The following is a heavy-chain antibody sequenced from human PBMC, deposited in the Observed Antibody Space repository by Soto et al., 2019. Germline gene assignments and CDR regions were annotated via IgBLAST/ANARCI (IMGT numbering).Heavy chain of an antibody. J-gene: IGHJ5*02. CDR2: ISWNSGSI. D-gene: IGHD6-19*01. V-gene: IGHV3-9*01. Sequence: EVQLVESGGGLVQPGRSLRLSCAASGFTFDDYAMHWVRQAPGKGLEWVSGISWNSGSIGYADSVKGRFTISRDNAKNSLYLQMNSLRAEDTALYYCAKDIQKSDSSGWYWGGWFDPWGQGTLVTVSS. CDR1: GFTFDDYA. CDR3: AKDIQKSDSSGWYWGGWFDP.